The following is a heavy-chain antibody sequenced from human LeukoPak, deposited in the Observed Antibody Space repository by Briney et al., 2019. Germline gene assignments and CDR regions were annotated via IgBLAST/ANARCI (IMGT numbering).Heavy chain of an antibody. CDR3: ARAQASYCGGDCPFYY. CDR2: INHSGST. CDR1: GGSFSGYY. V-gene: IGHV4-34*01. Sequence: SETLSLTCAVYGGSFSGYYWSWIRQPPGKGLEWIGEINHSGSTNYNPSLKSRVTISVDTSKNQFSLKLSSVTAADTAVYYCARAQASYCGGDCPFYYWGQGTLVTVSS. J-gene: IGHJ4*02. D-gene: IGHD2-21*01.